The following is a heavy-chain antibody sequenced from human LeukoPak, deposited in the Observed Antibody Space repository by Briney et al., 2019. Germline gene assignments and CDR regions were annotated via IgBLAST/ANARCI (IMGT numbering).Heavy chain of an antibody. D-gene: IGHD3-10*01. J-gene: IGHJ4*01. CDR2: VYYSGRT. CDR3: ARAIGFDDSGRYYPDY. Sequence: PSETLSLTCTVSGGSISRSDYYWGWIRQPPGKGLEWIGSVYYSGRTYCNPSLKSQVTISVDTSKNQFSLKVSSVTAADTAVYFCARAIGFDDSGRYYPDYWGQGTLVSVSS. V-gene: IGHV4-39*01. CDR1: GGSISRSDYY.